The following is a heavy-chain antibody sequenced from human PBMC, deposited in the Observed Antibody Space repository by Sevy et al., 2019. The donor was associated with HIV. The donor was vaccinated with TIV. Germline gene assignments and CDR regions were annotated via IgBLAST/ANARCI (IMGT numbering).Heavy chain of an antibody. D-gene: IGHD3-10*01. J-gene: IGHJ4*02. CDR1: GESFSNYY. CDR2: IDHSGRS. Sequence: SETLSLTCAVYGESFSNYYWSWIRLSPGKGLESIGEIDHSGRSDYNPSLKSRVTMSVDTSKNQFSLKLTSVTAADTTRPLTRRASTEVKRPKNQFSLKLTSVTAADTAVYYCARGPKPLRSDYGDYRGVGYYFDSWGQGTLVTVSS. V-gene: IGHV4-34*01. CDR3: RRASTEVKRPKNQFSLKLTSVTAADTAVYYCARGPKPLRSDYGDYRGVGYYFDS.